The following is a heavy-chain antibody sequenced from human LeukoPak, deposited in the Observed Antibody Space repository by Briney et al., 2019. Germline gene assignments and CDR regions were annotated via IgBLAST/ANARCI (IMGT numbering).Heavy chain of an antibody. J-gene: IGHJ5*02. CDR2: IYYSGVS. CDR1: GYSISSGYY. V-gene: IGHV4-38-2*02. Sequence: SETLSLTCTVSGYSISSGYYWGWIRQPPGKGLEWIGSIYYSGVSYYNTSLKSRVTISVDTSKNQFSLNLNSVTAADTAVYYCARRGVGMAVDPWGQGTLVTVSS. D-gene: IGHD3-10*01. CDR3: ARRGVGMAVDP.